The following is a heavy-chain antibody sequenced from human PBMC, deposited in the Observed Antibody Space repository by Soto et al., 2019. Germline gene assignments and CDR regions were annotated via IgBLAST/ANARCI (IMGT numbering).Heavy chain of an antibody. J-gene: IGHJ6*02. CDR2: MNPNSGNT. D-gene: IGHD3-3*01. Sequence: ASVKVSCKASGYTFTSYDINWVRQATGQGLEWMGWMNPNSGNTGYAQKFQGRVTMTRNTSISTAYMELSSLRSEDTAVYYCARQYYDFWSGYYTEYYGMDVWGQGTPVTVSS. CDR1: GYTFTSYD. V-gene: IGHV1-8*01. CDR3: ARQYYDFWSGYYTEYYGMDV.